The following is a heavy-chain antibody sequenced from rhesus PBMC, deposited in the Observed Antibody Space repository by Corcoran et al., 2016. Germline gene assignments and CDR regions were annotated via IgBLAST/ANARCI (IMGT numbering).Heavy chain of an antibody. D-gene: IGHD2-21*01. CDR1: GGSISGYY. Sequence: QVQLQESGPGVVKPSETLSLTCAVSGGSISGYYLWSWIRQPPGKGLEWIGYIYGGSGSTSYNPSLRSRVIISIDTSKNQFCRKLSSVTAADTAAYYCARAECTGSGCYPRYFEFWGQGALVTVSS. CDR2: IYGGSGST. J-gene: IGHJ1*01. CDR3: ARAECTGSGCYPRYFEF. V-gene: IGHV4-147*01.